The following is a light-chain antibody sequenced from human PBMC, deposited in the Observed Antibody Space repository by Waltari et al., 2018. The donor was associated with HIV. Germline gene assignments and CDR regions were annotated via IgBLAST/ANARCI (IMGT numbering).Light chain of an antibody. V-gene: IGKV4-1*01. CDR3: QQYYSTPLT. Sequence: DIVTTQSPDSLAVSLGERATINCRSSQTVLYTSSNKNYLAWYQQRTGQPPKLLIYWASTRESGVPDRFSGSGSGTDFTLTISSLQAEDVAVYYCQQYYSTPLTFGPGTKVDIK. CDR1: QTVLYTSSNKNY. J-gene: IGKJ3*01. CDR2: WAS.